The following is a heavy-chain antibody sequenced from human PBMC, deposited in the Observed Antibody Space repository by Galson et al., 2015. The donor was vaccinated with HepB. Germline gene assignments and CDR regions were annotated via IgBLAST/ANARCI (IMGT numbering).Heavy chain of an antibody. CDR1: GFSFRNYT. V-gene: IGHV3-7*01. D-gene: IGHD6-19*01. Sequence: SLRLACEASGFSFRNYTMTWVRQAPGKGLEWVANKKQDSTERYFVGSVKGRFTISRENAGDYRKNALDLHMNSLRVEDTAVYYCARVAGNYRLDYWGQGTLATVSS. CDR2: KKQDSTER. J-gene: IGHJ4*02. CDR3: ARVAGNYRLDY.